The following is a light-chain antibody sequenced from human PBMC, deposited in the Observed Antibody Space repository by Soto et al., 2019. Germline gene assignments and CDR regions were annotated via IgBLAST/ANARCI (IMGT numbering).Light chain of an antibody. J-gene: IGKJ5*01. CDR1: QSVSSK. CDR2: GAS. CDR3: QQSYNTPIT. V-gene: IGKV3-15*01. Sequence: EIVMTQSPATLSVSPGERATLSCRASQSVSSKLAWYQQKPGQAPRLLIYGASTRATGIPARFSGSGSGTDFTLTINSLQPEDFATYYCQQSYNTPITFGQGTRLEIK.